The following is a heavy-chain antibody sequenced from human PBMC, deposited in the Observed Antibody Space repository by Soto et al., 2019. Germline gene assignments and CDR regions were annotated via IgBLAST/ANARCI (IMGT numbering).Heavy chain of an antibody. Sequence: EVQLVESGGGLVQSGGSLRLSCAASGFTFSSYWMHWVRQAPGKGLEWVSRINSDGSSTSYADSVKGRFTISRDNDKNTLYLQMNSLRVEDTAVYYCAREYSSSRYFDYWGQGTLVTVSS. D-gene: IGHD6-13*01. CDR3: AREYSSSRYFDY. V-gene: IGHV3-74*01. J-gene: IGHJ4*02. CDR2: INSDGSST. CDR1: GFTFSSYW.